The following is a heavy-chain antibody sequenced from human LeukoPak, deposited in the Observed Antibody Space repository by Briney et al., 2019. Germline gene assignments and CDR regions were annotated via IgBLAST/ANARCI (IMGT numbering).Heavy chain of an antibody. J-gene: IGHJ4*02. Sequence: PSETLSLTCTVSGGSVSSGSYYWSWIRQPPGKGLEWIGYIYYSGSTNYNPSLKSRVTISVDTSKNQFSLKLSSVTAADTAVYYCARDSNSGFFDYWGQGTLVTVSS. D-gene: IGHD6-19*01. CDR2: IYYSGST. CDR3: ARDSNSGFFDY. V-gene: IGHV4-61*01. CDR1: GGSVSSGSYY.